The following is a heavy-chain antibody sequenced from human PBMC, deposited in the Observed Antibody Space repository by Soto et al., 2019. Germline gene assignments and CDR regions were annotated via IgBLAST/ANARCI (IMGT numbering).Heavy chain of an antibody. J-gene: IGHJ4*02. V-gene: IGHV3-48*03. CDR3: VRYCSTTLCNGVATRTFDY. CDR2: FSTSGSTV. CDR1: RFTFSTYE. D-gene: IGHD2-2*01. Sequence: EVQLVESGGALVQPGGSPRLSCAASRFTFSTYEMNWVRQAPGKGLEWVSYFSTSGSTVYYADSVKGRFTISRDNTRNSLYLQMNSLGDEDTALYYCVRYCSTTLCNGVATRTFDYWGQGTLVTVSS.